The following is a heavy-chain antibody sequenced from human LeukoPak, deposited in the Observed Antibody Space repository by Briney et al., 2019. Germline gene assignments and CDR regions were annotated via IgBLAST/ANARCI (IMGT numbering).Heavy chain of an antibody. CDR2: IRYDGSTK. Sequence: GGSLRLSCAASEFTFTSYELNWVRQAPGKGLEWVAVIRYDGSTKYYADSVKGRFTISRDNSKNTVYLEMNSLRAEDTAVYYCARAYSRESGYDFVFENWGQGTLVSVSS. V-gene: IGHV3-33*08. CDR1: EFTFTSYE. J-gene: IGHJ4*02. CDR3: ARAYSRESGYDFVFEN. D-gene: IGHD5-12*01.